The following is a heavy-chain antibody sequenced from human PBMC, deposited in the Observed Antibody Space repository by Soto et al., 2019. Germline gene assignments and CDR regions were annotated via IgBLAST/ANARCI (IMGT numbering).Heavy chain of an antibody. CDR2: INHSGST. CDR3: ARGHYDFWSGYYTPYYYYYYMDV. V-gene: IGHV4-34*01. CDR1: GGSFSGYY. D-gene: IGHD3-3*01. Sequence: SETLSLTCAVYGGSFSGYYWSWIRQPPGKGLEWIGEINHSGSTNYNPSLKSRVTISVDTSKNQFSLKLSSVTAADTAVYYCARGHYDFWSGYYTPYYYYYYMDVWGKGTTVTVSS. J-gene: IGHJ6*03.